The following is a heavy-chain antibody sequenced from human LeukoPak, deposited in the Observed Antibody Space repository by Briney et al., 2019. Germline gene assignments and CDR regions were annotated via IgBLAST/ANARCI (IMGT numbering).Heavy chain of an antibody. CDR3: AAAADYYDSSGVLLSYYFDY. CDR1: GFTFTSSA. J-gene: IGHJ4*02. Sequence: SVKVSCKASGFTFTSSAVQWVRQARGQRLEWIGWIVVGSGNTIYAQKFQERVTITRDMSTSTAYMELSSLRSEDTAVYYCAAAADYYDSSGVLLSYYFDYWGQGTLVTVSS. D-gene: IGHD3-22*01. V-gene: IGHV1-58*01. CDR2: IVVGSGNT.